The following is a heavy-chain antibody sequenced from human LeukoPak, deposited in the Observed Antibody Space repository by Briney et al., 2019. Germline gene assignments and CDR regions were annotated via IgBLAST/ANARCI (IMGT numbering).Heavy chain of an antibody. CDR1: GYSISSGYY. Sequence: SETLSLTCTVSGYSISSGYYWGWIRQPPGKGLEWIGSIYHSGSTYYNPSLKSRVTISVDTSKNQFSLKLSSVTAADTAVYYCARGFSGFWEFDYWGQGTLVTVSS. CDR2: IYHSGST. D-gene: IGHD1-14*01. CDR3: ARGFSGFWEFDY. V-gene: IGHV4-38-2*02. J-gene: IGHJ4*02.